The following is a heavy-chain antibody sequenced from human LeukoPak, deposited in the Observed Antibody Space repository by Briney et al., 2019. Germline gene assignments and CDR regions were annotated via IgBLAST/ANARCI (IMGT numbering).Heavy chain of an antibody. CDR1: GFTFSNYD. D-gene: IGHD2-2*01. Sequence: PGGSLRLSCEASGFTFSNYDMHWVRQSTGKGLEWVSAIGTAADTFYPGSVKGRFTISRENDKNSVYLHMNSLRAEDTAVYYCARGLMEYCNHTSCPFDYWGQGILVTVSS. CDR2: IGTAADT. CDR3: ARGLMEYCNHTSCPFDY. V-gene: IGHV3-13*01. J-gene: IGHJ4*02.